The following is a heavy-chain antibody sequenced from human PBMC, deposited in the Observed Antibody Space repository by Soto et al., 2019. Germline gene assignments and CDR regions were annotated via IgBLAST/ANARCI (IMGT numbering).Heavy chain of an antibody. V-gene: IGHV3-48*04. CDR3: ARDRDWAFDY. D-gene: IGHD3-9*01. CDR1: GGSFGSYS. Sequence: GVFLRLSCVASGGSFGSYSLVWVRQAPGKGLEWVSYIFVDSTTIYYADSVKGRFTVSRDNAQNSLFLVINSLRAEDTAVYYCARDRDWAFDYWGQGTLVTVSS. J-gene: IGHJ4*02. CDR2: IFVDSTTI.